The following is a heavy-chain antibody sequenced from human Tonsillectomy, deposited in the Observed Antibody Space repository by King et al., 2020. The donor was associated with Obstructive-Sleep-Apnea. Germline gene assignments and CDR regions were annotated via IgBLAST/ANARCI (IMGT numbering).Heavy chain of an antibody. J-gene: IGHJ6*02. CDR1: GGSISSYY. D-gene: IGHD3-3*01. CDR3: ARGRNGDFWSGYYGDYGMDV. V-gene: IGHV4-59*01. Sequence: QLQESGPGLVKPSETLSLTCTVSGGSISSYYWSGIRQPPGKGLEWIGYIYYSGSTNYNPSLTGRVTISVDTSKNQFSLKLSSVTAADTAVYYCARGRNGDFWSGYYGDYGMDVWGQGTTVTVSS. CDR2: IYYSGST.